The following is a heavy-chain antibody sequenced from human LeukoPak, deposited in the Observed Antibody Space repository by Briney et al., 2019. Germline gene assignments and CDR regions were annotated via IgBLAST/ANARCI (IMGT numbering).Heavy chain of an antibody. J-gene: IGHJ5*02. CDR3: ARGFLGSSWYGDLNWFDP. Sequence: PGGSLRLSCAASGFTFSSYSMNWVRQAPGKGLEWVSYISSSSSTIYYADSVKGRFTISRDNAKNSLYLQMNSLRAEDTAVYYCARGFLGSSWYGDLNWFDPWGQGTLVTVSS. CDR2: ISSSSSTI. D-gene: IGHD6-13*01. V-gene: IGHV3-48*01. CDR1: GFTFSSYS.